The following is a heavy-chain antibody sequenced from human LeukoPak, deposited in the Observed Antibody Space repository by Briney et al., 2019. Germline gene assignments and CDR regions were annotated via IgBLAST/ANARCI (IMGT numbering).Heavy chain of an antibody. D-gene: IGHD4-23*01. J-gene: IGHJ4*02. Sequence: SETLSLTCTVSGGSISSSSYYWGWICQPPGKGLEWIGSIYYSGSTYYNPSLKSRVTISVDTSKNQFSLKLSSVTAADTAVYYCARDGYGGNRNFDYWGQGTLVTVSS. CDR1: GGSISSSSYY. CDR2: IYYSGST. CDR3: ARDGYGGNRNFDY. V-gene: IGHV4-39*01.